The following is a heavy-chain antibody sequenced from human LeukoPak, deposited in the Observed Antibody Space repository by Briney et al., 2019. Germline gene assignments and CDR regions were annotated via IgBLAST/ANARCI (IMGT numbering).Heavy chain of an antibody. CDR2: ISSSGSTI. J-gene: IGHJ4*02. Sequence: GGSLRLSCAASGFTFSDYYMSWIRQAPGKGLEWVPYISSSGSTIYYSDSVKGRFTISRDNAKNSLYLQMNSLRAEDTAVYYCARDDGDSSGYYYGHWGQGTLVTVSS. V-gene: IGHV3-11*04. CDR3: ARDDGDSSGYYYGH. D-gene: IGHD3-22*01. CDR1: GFTFSDYY.